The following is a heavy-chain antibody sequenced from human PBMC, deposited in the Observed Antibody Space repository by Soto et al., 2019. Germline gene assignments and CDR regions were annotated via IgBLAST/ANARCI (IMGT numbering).Heavy chain of an antibody. CDR1: GFTFSSYG. CDR2: ISYDRSNI. J-gene: IGHJ6*02. Sequence: PGGSLRLSCAASGFTFSSYGMHWVRQAPGKGLEWVAVISYDRSNIYYADSVKGRFTISRDNAKNTLYLQMNSLRAEDTAVYYCARHIVLVPDYYYYYGMDVWGQGTTVTVSS. V-gene: IGHV3-30*03. CDR3: ARHIVLVPDYYYYYGMDV. D-gene: IGHD2-2*01.